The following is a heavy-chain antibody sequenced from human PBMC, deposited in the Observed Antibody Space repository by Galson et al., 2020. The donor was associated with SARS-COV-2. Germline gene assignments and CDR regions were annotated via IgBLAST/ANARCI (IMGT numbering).Heavy chain of an antibody. CDR2: INHSGST. J-gene: IGHJ3*01. CDR3: AIRLRFFEWSYNAFDF. Sequence: SETLSLTCAVHDGSFSNYDWNWIRQSPGKGLEWIGEINHSGSTNYNPSLKSRLTISLDTSKNQFSLKLSSVTAADTALYYCAIRLRFFEWSYNAFDFCDQGTMVTVSP. CDR1: DGSFSNYD. V-gene: IGHV4-34*01. D-gene: IGHD3-3*01.